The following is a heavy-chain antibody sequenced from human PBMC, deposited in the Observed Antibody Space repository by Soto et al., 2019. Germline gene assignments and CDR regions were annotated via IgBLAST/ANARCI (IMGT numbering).Heavy chain of an antibody. J-gene: IGHJ4*02. Sequence: PGGSLRLSCAASGFTFSNYIMNWVRQAPGKGLEWVAVILDDGNNKYYADSVKGRFTISRDNSKNTLYLQMNSLRTEDTAVYYCARDDEGGSYCDLGYWGQGTLVTVSS. CDR1: GFTFSNYI. V-gene: IGHV3-30-3*01. D-gene: IGHD3-10*01. CDR2: ILDDGNNK. CDR3: ARDDEGGSYCDLGY.